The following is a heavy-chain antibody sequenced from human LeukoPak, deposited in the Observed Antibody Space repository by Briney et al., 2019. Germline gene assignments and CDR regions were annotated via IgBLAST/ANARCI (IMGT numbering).Heavy chain of an antibody. CDR3: ARLDTEYAFDI. V-gene: IGHV1-18*01. J-gene: IGHJ3*02. CDR2: ISAYNGNS. Sequence: ASVKVSCKASGYTFTIYGVSWVRQAPGQGLEWMGWISAYNGNSNYAQKLQGRVTMTTDTSTSTAYMELRSLRSDDTAVYYCARLDTEYAFDIWGQGTMVTVSS. CDR1: GYTFTIYG.